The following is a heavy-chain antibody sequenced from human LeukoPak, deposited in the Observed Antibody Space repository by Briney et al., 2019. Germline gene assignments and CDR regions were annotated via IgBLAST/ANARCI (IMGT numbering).Heavy chain of an antibody. D-gene: IGHD1-26*01. CDR3: ARGAGSIDY. CDR2: VNPKSGYT. V-gene: IGHV1-8*03. Sequence: GASVKVSCKASGYTFTTYDINWLRQATGQGLEWVGWVNPKSGYTGYAQKFQGRVTITRDTSISTAYMELSSLRSEDTAVYYCARGAGSIDYWGQGTLVTVSS. J-gene: IGHJ4*02. CDR1: GYTFTTYD.